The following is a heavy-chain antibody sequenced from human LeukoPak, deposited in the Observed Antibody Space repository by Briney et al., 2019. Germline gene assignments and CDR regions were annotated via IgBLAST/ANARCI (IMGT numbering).Heavy chain of an antibody. CDR2: ISASGSS. CDR3: ATEGGGPRWLDP. D-gene: IGHD6-25*01. J-gene: IGHJ5*02. CDR1: GGSFSSYY. V-gene: IGHV4-4*07. Sequence: SETLSLTCSVSGGSFSSYYWSWIRQPAGKGLEWIGRISASGSSNYNPSLRSRVIMSVDTPKNQFSLNLSSVTAADTAVYYCATEGGGPRWLDPWGQGTLVTVSS.